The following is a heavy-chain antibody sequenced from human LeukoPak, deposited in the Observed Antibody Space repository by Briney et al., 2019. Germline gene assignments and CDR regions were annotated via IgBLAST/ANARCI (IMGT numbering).Heavy chain of an antibody. CDR1: GYSISSSDY. D-gene: IGHD3-10*01. Sequence: PSETLSLTCTVSGYSISSSDYWGWIRQPPGKGLEWIGSIYNRGTNHYNPSLKSRVTISVDTSKKQFSLKLSSVTAADTAVYYCARVVRFGGGYYYMDVWGKGTTVTISS. CDR2: IYNRGTN. J-gene: IGHJ6*03. CDR3: ARVVRFGGGYYYMDV. V-gene: IGHV4-38-2*02.